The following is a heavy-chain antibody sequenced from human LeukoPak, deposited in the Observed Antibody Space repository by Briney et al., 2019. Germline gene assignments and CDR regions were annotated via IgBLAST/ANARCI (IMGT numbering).Heavy chain of an antibody. Sequence: GGSLRLSCAGSGFSFSNGWMTWVRQAPGRGLEWVGRIKSKTDGGTTDYAAPVKGKFTISRADSKNTLYLQMHSLKTEDTAVYYCTTARADYYGDSFFEFWGQGTLVTVSS. CDR3: TTARADYYGDSFFEF. CDR2: IKSKTDGGTT. D-gene: IGHD4-17*01. V-gene: IGHV3-15*01. CDR1: GFSFSNGW. J-gene: IGHJ4*02.